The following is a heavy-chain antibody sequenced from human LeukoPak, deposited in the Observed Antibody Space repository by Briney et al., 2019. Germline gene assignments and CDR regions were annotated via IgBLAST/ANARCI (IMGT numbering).Heavy chain of an antibody. J-gene: IGHJ6*03. CDR3: ATTSTYYYDSSGRGVYYYYYYMDV. V-gene: IGHV4-34*01. Sequence: SETLSLTCAVYGGSFSGYYWSWIRQPPGKGLEWIGEINHSGGTNYNPSLKSRVTISVDTSKNQFSLKLSSVTAADTAVYYCATTSTYYYDSSGRGVYYYYYYMDVWGKGTTVTVSS. D-gene: IGHD3-22*01. CDR1: GGSFSGYY. CDR2: INHSGGT.